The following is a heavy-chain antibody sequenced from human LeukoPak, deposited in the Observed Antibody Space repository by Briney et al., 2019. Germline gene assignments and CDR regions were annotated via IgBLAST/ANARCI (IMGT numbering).Heavy chain of an antibody. J-gene: IGHJ6*02. CDR1: GGSISSYY. D-gene: IGHD6-13*01. Sequence: SETLSLTCTVSGGSISSYYWSWIRQPPGKGLEWIGYIYYSGSTNYNPSLKSRVTISVDTSKNQFSLKLSSVTAADTAVYYCARRRAGGHYYYYYYGMDVWGQGTTVTVSS. V-gene: IGHV4-59*12. CDR3: ARRRAGGHYYYYYYGMDV. CDR2: IYYSGST.